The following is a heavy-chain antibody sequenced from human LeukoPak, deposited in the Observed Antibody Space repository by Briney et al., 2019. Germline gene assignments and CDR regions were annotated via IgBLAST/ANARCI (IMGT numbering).Heavy chain of an antibody. J-gene: IGHJ4*02. CDR1: GGSISSSSYY. D-gene: IGHD2-2*02. CDR2: VYYGGNT. CDR3: AQGFIVVVPAAIYDY. V-gene: IGHV4-39*01. Sequence: SETLSLTCTVSGGSISSSSYYWGCIRQPPGKGLECIGSVYYGGNTYYNPSLKSRVTMSVDTSRNQFSLKLSSVTAADTAVYYCAQGFIVVVPAAIYDYWGQGTLVTVSS.